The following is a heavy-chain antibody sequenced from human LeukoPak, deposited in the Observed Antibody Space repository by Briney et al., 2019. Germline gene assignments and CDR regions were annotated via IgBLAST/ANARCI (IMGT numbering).Heavy chain of an antibody. CDR2: IKQDGNEK. CDR3: ARVGITMVRGVIMD. D-gene: IGHD3-10*01. V-gene: IGHV3-7*03. Sequence: GGSLRLSCAASGFTFSSYWMSWVRQAPGKGLEWVANIKQDGNEKSYVDSVRGRFTISRDNAKNSLYLQMNSLRAEDTALYYCARVGITMVRGVIMDWGQGTLVTVSS. J-gene: IGHJ4*02. CDR1: GFTFSSYW.